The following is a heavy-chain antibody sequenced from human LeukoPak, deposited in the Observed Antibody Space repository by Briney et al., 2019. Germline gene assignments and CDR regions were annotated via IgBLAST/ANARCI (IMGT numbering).Heavy chain of an antibody. CDR1: GYTFTSYD. CDR3: ARGVYCSSTSCYPEYFQH. Sequence: ASVKVSCKASGYTFTSYDINWVRQATGQGLEWMGWMNPNSGNTGYAQKFQGRVTITRNTSISTACMELSSLRSEDTAVYYCARGVYCSSTSCYPEYFQHWGQGTLVTVSS. V-gene: IGHV1-8*03. J-gene: IGHJ1*01. D-gene: IGHD2-2*01. CDR2: MNPNSGNT.